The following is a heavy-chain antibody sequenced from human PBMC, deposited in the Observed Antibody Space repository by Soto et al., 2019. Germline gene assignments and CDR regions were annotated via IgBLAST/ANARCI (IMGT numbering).Heavy chain of an antibody. J-gene: IGHJ5*02. CDR2: INVYNGNT. CDR1: GYTFTNYG. CDR3: ARGVGSGSSYNQYNWFDT. D-gene: IGHD3-10*01. Sequence: QVQLVQSGGEVKKPGASVKVSCKASGYTFTNYGISWVRQAPGQGLEWMGWINVYNGNTKYAPKVQGRVTMTTDTSTGKAWMELRSLRSDDTAVYYCARGVGSGSSYNQYNWFDTWGQGTLVTVSS. V-gene: IGHV1-18*01.